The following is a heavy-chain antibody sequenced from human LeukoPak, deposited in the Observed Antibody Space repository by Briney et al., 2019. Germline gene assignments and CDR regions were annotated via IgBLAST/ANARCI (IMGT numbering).Heavy chain of an antibody. CDR3: AKRGVVVAATSYYYGMDV. D-gene: IGHD2-15*01. CDR1: GFTFSSYA. J-gene: IGHJ6*02. Sequence: PGGSLRLSCAASGFTFSSYAMSWVRQAPGKGLEWFSAISGSGGSTYYADSVKGRFTISRDNSKNTLYLQMNSLRAEDTAVYYCAKRGVVVAATSYYYGMDVWGQGTTVTVSS. CDR2: ISGSGGST. V-gene: IGHV3-23*01.